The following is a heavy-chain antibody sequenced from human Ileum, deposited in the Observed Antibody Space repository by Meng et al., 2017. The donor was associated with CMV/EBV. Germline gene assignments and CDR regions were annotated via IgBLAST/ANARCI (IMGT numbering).Heavy chain of an antibody. CDR2: IYYSGST. D-gene: IGHD1-26*01. Sequence: GSLRLSCTVSGGSISSYYWSWIRQPPGKGLEWIGYIYYSGSTNYNPSLKSRVTISVDTSKNQFSLKLSSVTAADTAVYYCARVTVGATESDWFDPWGQGTLVTVSS. J-gene: IGHJ5*02. CDR3: ARVTVGATESDWFDP. CDR1: GGSISSYY. V-gene: IGHV4-59*01.